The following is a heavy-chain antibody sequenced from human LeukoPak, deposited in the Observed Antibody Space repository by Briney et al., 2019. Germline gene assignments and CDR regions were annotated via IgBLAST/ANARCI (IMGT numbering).Heavy chain of an antibody. CDR1: GFVFRSYA. V-gene: IGHV3-23*01. CDR2: ISNSGDSL. CDR3: AKGDYGGSYWYLDV. D-gene: IGHD4/OR15-4a*01. Sequence: GGSLRLSCAASGFVFRSYALSWVRQAPGKGLEWVAGISNSGDSLHYADSVRGRFTISRDNSENTVYMEMHSLGVEDTAIYYRAKGDYGGSYWYLDVWGRGTLVTVSS. J-gene: IGHJ2*01.